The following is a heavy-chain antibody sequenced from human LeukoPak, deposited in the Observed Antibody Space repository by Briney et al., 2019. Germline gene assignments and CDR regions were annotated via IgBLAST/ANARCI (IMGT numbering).Heavy chain of an antibody. CDR1: GYSFTGYH. D-gene: IGHD4-11*01. J-gene: IGHJ4*02. CDR3: ARGFSETTVNPIDY. V-gene: IGHV1-18*04. CDR2: ISAYNGNT. Sequence: ASVKVSCKASGYSFTGYHMHWVRQAPGQGLEWMGWISAYNGNTHYAQNLQDRVTLTTDLSTSTAYMELRSLRSDDTAVYFCARGFSETTVNPIDYWGPGTLVTVSS.